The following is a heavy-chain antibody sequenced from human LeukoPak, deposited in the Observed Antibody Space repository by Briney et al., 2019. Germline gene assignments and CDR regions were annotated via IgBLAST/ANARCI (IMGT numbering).Heavy chain of an antibody. CDR2: IDPSDSFT. Sequence: ESLKISCKGSGYIFKNYWISWVRQMPGKGLEWMGRIDPSDSFTNYSPSFQGHVTISADKSISTAYLQWSSLKASDTAIYYCARHSAPRDWFEPWGQGTLVTVSA. V-gene: IGHV5-10-1*01. D-gene: IGHD2-21*01. CDR1: GYIFKNYW. J-gene: IGHJ5*02. CDR3: ARHSAPRDWFEP.